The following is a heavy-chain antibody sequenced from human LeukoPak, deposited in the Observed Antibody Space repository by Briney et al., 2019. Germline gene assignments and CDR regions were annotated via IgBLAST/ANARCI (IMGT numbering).Heavy chain of an antibody. V-gene: IGHV3-20*04. Sequence: PGGSLRLSCAASGFTFSSYWMHWVRQAPGKGLEWVSGINWNGGSTGYADSVKGRFTISGDNAKNSLYLQMNSLRAEDTALYYCARVDGSGSYYLDAFDIWGQGTMVTVSS. D-gene: IGHD3-10*01. J-gene: IGHJ3*02. CDR3: ARVDGSGSYYLDAFDI. CDR1: GFTFSSYW. CDR2: INWNGGST.